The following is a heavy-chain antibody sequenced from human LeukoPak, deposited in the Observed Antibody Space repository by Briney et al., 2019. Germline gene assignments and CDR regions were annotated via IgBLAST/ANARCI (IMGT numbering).Heavy chain of an antibody. V-gene: IGHV1-18*01. CDR1: GYTFNSYG. CDR3: ARDRYCSTTSCGKLGWFDP. J-gene: IGHJ5*02. D-gene: IGHD2-2*01. CDR2: ISAYNGNT. Sequence: GASVKVSXKASGYTFNSYGISWVRQAPGQGLEWMGWISAYNGNTNFAQKFQGRVTLTTDTFTSTAYMELRSLRSDDTAVYYCARDRYCSTTSCGKLGWFDPWGQGSLVTVSS.